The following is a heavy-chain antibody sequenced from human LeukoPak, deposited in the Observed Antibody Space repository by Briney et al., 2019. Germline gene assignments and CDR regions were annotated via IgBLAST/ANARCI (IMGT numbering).Heavy chain of an antibody. D-gene: IGHD6-13*01. CDR3: ASARIAALGPYY. CDR2: INHSGST. J-gene: IGHJ4*02. CDR1: GGSFSGYY. V-gene: IGHV4-34*01. Sequence: SETLSLTFAVYGGSFSGYYWSWIRQPPGKGLEWIGEINHSGSTNYNPSLKSRVTISVDTSKNQFSLKLRSVTAADTAVYYCASARIAALGPYYWGQGTLVTVSS.